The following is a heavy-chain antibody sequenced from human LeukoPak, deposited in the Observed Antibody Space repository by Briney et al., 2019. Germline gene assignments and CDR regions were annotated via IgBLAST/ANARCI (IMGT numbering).Heavy chain of an antibody. V-gene: IGHV3-23*01. CDR1: GFTFSSYA. J-gene: IGHJ4*02. D-gene: IGHD3-22*01. CDR2: ISGSGGST. CDR3: AKDRSSAITMIVVVITVFDH. Sequence: PGGSLRLSCAASGFTFSSYAMSWVRQAPGKGLEWVSAISGSGGSTYYADSVKGRFTISRDNSKNTLYLQMNSLRAEDTAVYYCAKDRSSAITMIVVVITVFDHWGQGTLVTVSS.